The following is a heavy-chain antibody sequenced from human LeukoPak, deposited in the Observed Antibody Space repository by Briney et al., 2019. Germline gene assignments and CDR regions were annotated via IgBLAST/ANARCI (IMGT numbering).Heavy chain of an antibody. V-gene: IGHV1-18*01. CDR3: ARQAGSSGYYYGRPDFDY. CDR1: GYTFTSYG. D-gene: IGHD3-22*01. Sequence: ASVKVSCKASGYTFTSYGISWVRQAPGQGLEWMGWISAYNGNTNYAQKLQGRVTMTTDTSTSTAYMELRSLRSDDTAVYYCARQAGSSGYYYGRPDFDYWGQGTLVTVSS. CDR2: ISAYNGNT. J-gene: IGHJ4*02.